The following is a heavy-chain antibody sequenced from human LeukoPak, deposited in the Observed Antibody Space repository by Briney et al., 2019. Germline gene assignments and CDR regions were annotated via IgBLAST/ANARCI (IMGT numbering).Heavy chain of an antibody. D-gene: IGHD1-14*01. V-gene: IGHV3-23*01. J-gene: IGHJ6*02. Sequence: GGSLRLSCAASGFAFSSYAMSWVRQAPGKGLEWVSTISTSGGRTYYADSVKGRFTISRDNSKNTLYLQMNSLRVEDTAVHYCAGDVKTGGYNGMDVWGQGTTVTVSS. CDR2: ISTSGGRT. CDR3: AGDVKTGGYNGMDV. CDR1: GFAFSSYA.